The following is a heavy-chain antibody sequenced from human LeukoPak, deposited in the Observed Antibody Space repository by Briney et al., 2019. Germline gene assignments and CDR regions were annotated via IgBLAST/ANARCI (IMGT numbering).Heavy chain of an antibody. CDR3: AGDYSWDAFDI. V-gene: IGHV3-66*01. D-gene: IGHD2-15*01. CDR1: GFTVSSNY. J-gene: IGHJ3*02. Sequence: GGSLRLSCAASGFTVSSNYMSWVRQTPGKGLEWVSVIYSAGSTYYADSVKGRFIISRDNSKNTLYLQMNSLRAEDTAVYYCAGDYSWDAFDIWGQGTMVTVSS. CDR2: IYSAGST.